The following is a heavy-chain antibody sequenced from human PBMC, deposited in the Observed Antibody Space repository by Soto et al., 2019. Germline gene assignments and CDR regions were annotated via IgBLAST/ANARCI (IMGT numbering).Heavy chain of an antibody. CDR3: AKGGYTSYYDY. CDR1: GFNFRSYA. V-gene: IGHV3-23*01. J-gene: IGHJ4*02. Sequence: EVQLLESGGGLVQPGGSLRLSCAASGFNFRSYAMTWVRQAPGKGLEWVSTIRASGDTTFYADSVKGRITISRDNSKSTVYLQMNTLAAEDTAVYFCAKGGYTSYYDYWGQGILITVSS. CDR2: IRASGDTT. D-gene: IGHD5-18*01.